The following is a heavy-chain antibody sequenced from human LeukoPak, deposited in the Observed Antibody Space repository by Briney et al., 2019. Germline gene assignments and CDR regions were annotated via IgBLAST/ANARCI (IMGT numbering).Heavy chain of an antibody. CDR1: GYSISSGYY. V-gene: IGHV4-38-2*01. D-gene: IGHD2-21*01. CDR3: ARGRGGGDWGYFDY. J-gene: IGHJ4*02. CDR2: IYYSGST. Sequence: SETLSLTCAVSGYSISSGYYWGWIRQPPGKGLEWIGSIYYSGSTYYNPSLKSRVTISVDTSKNQFSLKLSSVTAADTAVYYCARGRGGGDWGYFDYWGQGTLVTVSS.